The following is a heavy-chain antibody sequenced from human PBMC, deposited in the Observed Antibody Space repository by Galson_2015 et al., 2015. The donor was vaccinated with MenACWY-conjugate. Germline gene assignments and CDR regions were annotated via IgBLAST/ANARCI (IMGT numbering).Heavy chain of an antibody. CDR1: GDSVSSESAA. Sequence: CAISGDSVSSESAAWSWIRQSPSRGLEWLGRTYYRSKWYNDYAISVKGRIFVNADTSRNHVSLQLSSVTPDDTAIYFCASGGNPKGDYWGQGTQVTVSS. CDR3: ASGGNPKGDY. CDR2: TYYRSKWYN. V-gene: IGHV6-1*01. D-gene: IGHD2-15*01. J-gene: IGHJ4*02.